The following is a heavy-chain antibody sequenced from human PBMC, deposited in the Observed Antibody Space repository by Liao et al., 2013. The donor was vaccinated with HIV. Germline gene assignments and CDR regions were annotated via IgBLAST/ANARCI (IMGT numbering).Heavy chain of an antibody. Sequence: QVQLQESGPGLVKASQTLSLTCTVSGGSISSGDYYWNWIRQPPGKGLEWIGYIYSSGSTSYNPSLKSRLTISVDTSKNQFSLKLRSVTAADAAVYYCASDHLSDLWSGYYRGAFDIWGPGTMVTVSS. J-gene: IGHJ3*02. CDR1: GGSISSGDYY. D-gene: IGHD3-3*01. CDR2: IYSSGST. V-gene: IGHV4-30-4*08. CDR3: ASDHLSDLWSGYYRGAFDI.